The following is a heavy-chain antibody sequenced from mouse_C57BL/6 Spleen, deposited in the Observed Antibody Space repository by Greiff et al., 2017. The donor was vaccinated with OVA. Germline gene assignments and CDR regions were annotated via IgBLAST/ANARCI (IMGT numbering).Heavy chain of an antibody. CDR1: GYTFTSYW. Sequence: QVQLQQPGAELVMPGASVKLSCKASGYTFTSYWMHWVKQRPGQGLEWIGEIDPSDSYTNYNQKFKGKSTLTVDKSSSTAYMQLSSLTSEDSAVYYCARRVRYWYFDVWGTGTTVTVSS. V-gene: IGHV1-69*01. CDR3: ARRVRYWYFDV. J-gene: IGHJ1*03. D-gene: IGHD2-14*01. CDR2: IDPSDSYT.